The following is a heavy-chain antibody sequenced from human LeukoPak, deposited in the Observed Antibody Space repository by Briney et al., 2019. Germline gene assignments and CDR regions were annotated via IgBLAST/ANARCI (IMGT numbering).Heavy chain of an antibody. CDR2: ISSSGSTI. CDR1: GFTFSDYY. CDR3: ARRVSVAEYDY. V-gene: IGHV3-11*01. Sequence: GGSLRLSCAASGFTFSDYYMSWIRQAPGEGLEWVSYISSSGSTIYYADSVKGRFTISRDNAKNSLYLQMNSLRAEDTAVYYCARRVSVAEYDYWGQGTLVTVSS. J-gene: IGHJ4*02. D-gene: IGHD6-19*01.